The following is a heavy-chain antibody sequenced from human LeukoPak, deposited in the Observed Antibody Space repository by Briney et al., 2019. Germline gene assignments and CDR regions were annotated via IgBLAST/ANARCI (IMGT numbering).Heavy chain of an antibody. J-gene: IGHJ6*03. V-gene: IGHV5-51*01. CDR2: IYPGDSYT. CDR3: ATLTPQASHYDFWSGGYYYYMDV. Sequence: GESLKISCKGSGYSFTSYWIGWVRQMPGKALEWMGIIYPGDSYTTYSPSFQGQVAISGDQSISTAYLQWSSLKASDTAMYYCATLTPQASHYDFWSGGYYYYMDVWGKGTTVTVSS. CDR1: GYSFTSYW. D-gene: IGHD3-3*01.